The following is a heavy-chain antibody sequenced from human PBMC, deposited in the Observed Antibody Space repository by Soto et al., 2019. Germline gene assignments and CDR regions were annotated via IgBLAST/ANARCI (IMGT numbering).Heavy chain of an antibody. CDR3: ARDGYSYGSPFDY. Sequence: EVQLVESGGGLEQPGGSLRLSCAASGFTFSSYEMNWVRQAPGKGLEWVSYISTSGDTKYYADSVKGRFTISRDSAKNSLYLQMNSLRAEDTAVYYCARDGYSYGSPFDYWGQGTLVTVSS. CDR1: GFTFSSYE. CDR2: ISTSGDTK. J-gene: IGHJ4*02. V-gene: IGHV3-48*03. D-gene: IGHD5-18*01.